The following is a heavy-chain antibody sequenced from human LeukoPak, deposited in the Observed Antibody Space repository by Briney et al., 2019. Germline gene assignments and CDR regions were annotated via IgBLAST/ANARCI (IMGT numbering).Heavy chain of an antibody. Sequence: SETLSLTCTVSGGSISSGGYYWSWIRQHPGKGLEWIGYIHYSGSTYYNPSLKSRVTISVDTSKNQFSLKLSSVTAADTAVYYCARGYDILTGLDYWGQGTLVTVSS. CDR3: ARGYDILTGLDY. V-gene: IGHV4-31*03. CDR2: IHYSGST. D-gene: IGHD3-9*01. J-gene: IGHJ4*02. CDR1: GGSISSGGYY.